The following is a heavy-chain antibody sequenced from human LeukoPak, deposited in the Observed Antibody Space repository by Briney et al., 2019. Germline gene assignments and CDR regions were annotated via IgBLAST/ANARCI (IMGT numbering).Heavy chain of an antibody. Sequence: SETLSLTCAVSGYSISSGYYWGWIRQPPGKGLEWIGSIYHSGSTYYNPSLKSRVTISVDTSKNQFSLKLSSVTAADTAVYYCARGSDIVVVPAAIEAWFDPWGQRTLVTVSS. CDR2: IYHSGST. J-gene: IGHJ5*02. V-gene: IGHV4-38-2*01. D-gene: IGHD2-2*02. CDR3: ARGSDIVVVPAAIEAWFDP. CDR1: GYSISSGYY.